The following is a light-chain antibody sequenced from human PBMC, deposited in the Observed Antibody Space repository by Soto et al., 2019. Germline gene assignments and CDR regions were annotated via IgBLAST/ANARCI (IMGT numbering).Light chain of an antibody. CDR2: DAS. V-gene: IGKV1-33*01. CDR1: QNINNY. CDR3: QQYENLPT. Sequence: DIQMTQSPCSVSSSVGDRATITCQASQNINNYLNWYQQKPGRAPKLLIYDASNLEAGVPSRFRGSGSGTDFTFTISRLQPEDIATYYCQQYENLPTFGQGTRLEI. J-gene: IGKJ5*01.